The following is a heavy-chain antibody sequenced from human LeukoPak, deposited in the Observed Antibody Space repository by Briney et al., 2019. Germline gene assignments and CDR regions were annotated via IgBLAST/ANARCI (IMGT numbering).Heavy chain of an antibody. D-gene: IGHD3-22*01. Sequence: SVKVSCKASGGTFSSYAISWVRQAPGQGPEWMGGIIPIFGTANYAQKFQGRVTITADESTSTAYMELSSLRSEDTAVYYCARGAATYYYDSSGYYNWFDPWGQGTLVTVSS. CDR1: GGTFSSYA. CDR3: ARGAATYYYDSSGYYNWFDP. V-gene: IGHV1-69*13. CDR2: IIPIFGTA. J-gene: IGHJ5*02.